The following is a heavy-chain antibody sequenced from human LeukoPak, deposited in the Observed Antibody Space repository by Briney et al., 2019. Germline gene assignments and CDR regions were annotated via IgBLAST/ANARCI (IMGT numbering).Heavy chain of an antibody. CDR3: AKVGRGGLTGTDSYFDY. V-gene: IGHV3-33*06. CDR1: GFTFSSYG. CDR2: IWYDGSNK. Sequence: GGSLRLSCAASGFTFSSYGMHWVRQAPGKGLEWVAVIWYDGSNKYYADSVKGRFTISRDNSKNTLYLQMNSLRAEDTAVYYCAKVGRGGLTGTDSYFDYWGQGTLVTVSS. D-gene: IGHD1-7*01. J-gene: IGHJ4*02.